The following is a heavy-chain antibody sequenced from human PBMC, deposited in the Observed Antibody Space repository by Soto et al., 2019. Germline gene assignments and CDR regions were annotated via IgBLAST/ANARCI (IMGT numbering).Heavy chain of an antibody. CDR2: ISYDGSNK. V-gene: IGHV3-30*18. Sequence: GGSLRLSCAASGFTFSSYGMHWVRQAPGKGLEWVAVISYDGSNKYYADSVKGRFTISRDNSKNTLYLQMNSLRAEDTAVYYCAKDPGITGTDYWGQGTLVTVSS. J-gene: IGHJ4*02. D-gene: IGHD1-20*01. CDR1: GFTFSSYG. CDR3: AKDPGITGTDY.